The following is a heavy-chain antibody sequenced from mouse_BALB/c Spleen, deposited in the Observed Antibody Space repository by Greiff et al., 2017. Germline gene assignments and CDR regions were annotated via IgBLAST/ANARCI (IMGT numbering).Heavy chain of an antibody. CDR2: INPGSGGT. CDR1: GYAFTNYL. V-gene: IGHV1-54*03. Sequence: VQLQQSGAELVRPGTSVKVSCKASGYAFTNYLIEWVKQRPGQGLEWIGVINPGSGGTNYNEKFKGKATLTADKSSSTAYMQLSSLTSDDSAVYFCARFYYGYFDVWGAGTTVTVSS. J-gene: IGHJ1*01. CDR3: ARFYYGYFDV.